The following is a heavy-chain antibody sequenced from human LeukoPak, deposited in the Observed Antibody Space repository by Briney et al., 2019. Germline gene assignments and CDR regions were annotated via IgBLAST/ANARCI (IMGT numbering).Heavy chain of an antibody. CDR2: TDDSGNT. CDR1: GGSVSNYF. J-gene: IGHJ3*02. Sequence: PSETLSLTCTVSGGSVSNYFWSWIRRPPGKGLEWIGYTDDSGNTDYNPSLKSHVSISIAKSKNQFSLKLTSVTAADTAMYYCARSDYYGSGSHTVFDAFDIWGQGTRVTVSS. CDR3: ARSDYYGSGSHTVFDAFDI. D-gene: IGHD3-10*01. V-gene: IGHV4-59*02.